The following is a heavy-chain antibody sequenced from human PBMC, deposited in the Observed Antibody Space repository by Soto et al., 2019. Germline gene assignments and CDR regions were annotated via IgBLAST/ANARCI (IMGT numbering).Heavy chain of an antibody. D-gene: IGHD6-13*01. Sequence: SQTLSLTCPISGDSVSSNSAAWNWIRQSPSRGLEWLGRTYYRSKWYNDYAVSVKSRITINPDTSKNQFSLQLNSVTPEDTAVYYCARGAAAAPYYYYYYMDVWGKGTTVTVSS. J-gene: IGHJ6*03. CDR2: TYYRSKWYN. CDR3: ARGAAAAPYYYYYYMDV. V-gene: IGHV6-1*01. CDR1: GDSVSSNSAA.